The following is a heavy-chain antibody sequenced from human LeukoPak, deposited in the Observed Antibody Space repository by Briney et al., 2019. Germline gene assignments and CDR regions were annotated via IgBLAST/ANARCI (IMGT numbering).Heavy chain of an antibody. Sequence: PSETLSLTCSVSGGSISSYYWSWIRQPPGKGLEWIGYIYYSGSTNYNPSLKSRVTISVDTSKNQFSLKLSSVTAADTAVYYCARDGDDIVVVVAATGPFDYWGQGTLVTVSS. J-gene: IGHJ4*02. D-gene: IGHD2-15*01. V-gene: IGHV4-59*01. CDR1: GGSISSYY. CDR3: ARDGDDIVVVVAATGPFDY. CDR2: IYYSGST.